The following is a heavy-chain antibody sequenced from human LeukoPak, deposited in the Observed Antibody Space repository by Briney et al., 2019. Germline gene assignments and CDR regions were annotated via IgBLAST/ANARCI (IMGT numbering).Heavy chain of an antibody. V-gene: IGHV4-34*01. D-gene: IGHD3-10*01. Sequence: SETLSLTCAVYGGSFSGYYWSWIRQPPGKGLEWIGEINHSGSTNYNPSLKSRVTISVDTSKNQCSLKLSSVTAADTAVYYCARVIPMVRGVSTWGQGTLVTVSS. CDR3: ARVIPMVRGVST. CDR1: GGSFSGYY. CDR2: INHSGST. J-gene: IGHJ5*02.